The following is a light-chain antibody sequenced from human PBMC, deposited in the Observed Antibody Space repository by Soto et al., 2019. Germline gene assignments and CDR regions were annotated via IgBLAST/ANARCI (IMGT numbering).Light chain of an antibody. CDR2: GAS. CDR1: QSLSSSS. V-gene: IGKV3-20*01. J-gene: IGKJ5*01. CDR3: QQDYNLPIT. Sequence: EIVLTQSPATLSLSPGERATLSCRASQSLSSSSLAWYQQKPGQAPRLLISGASSRAADIPDGFSGSGSGTDFTLTINRLEPEDFAVYYCQQDYNLPITFGQGTRLEIK.